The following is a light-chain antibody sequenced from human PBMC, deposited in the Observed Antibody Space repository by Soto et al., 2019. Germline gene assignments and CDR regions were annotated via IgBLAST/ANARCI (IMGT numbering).Light chain of an antibody. CDR1: SSDVGGYNF. Sequence: SSCTGTSSDVGGYNFVSWYQHHPGKAPKLIIYEVSRRPSGVSNRFSGSKSANTASLTISGLQAEDEANYFCASYTTATTWVFGGGTKVTVL. V-gene: IGLV2-14*01. J-gene: IGLJ3*02. CDR2: EVS. CDR3: ASYTTATTWV.